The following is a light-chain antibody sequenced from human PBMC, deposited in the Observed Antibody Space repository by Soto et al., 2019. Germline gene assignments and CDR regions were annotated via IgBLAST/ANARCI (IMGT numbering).Light chain of an antibody. CDR1: QSVGTR. Sequence: EIMLTQSPDTLSLYPGERATLTCRAAQSVGTRLAWYQHKTGQAPRLLISGASSRATGIPDRFTGSGSETSFTLTISRLEPEDFALYYCQHYQSGHPITFGQGTRLEI. J-gene: IGKJ5*01. V-gene: IGKV3-20*01. CDR2: GAS. CDR3: QHYQSGHPIT.